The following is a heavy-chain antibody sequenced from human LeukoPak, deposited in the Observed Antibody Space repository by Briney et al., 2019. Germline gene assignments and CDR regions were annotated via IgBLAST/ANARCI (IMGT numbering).Heavy chain of an antibody. CDR3: AREMLAAVAAQS. CDR1: GFTFSGSA. Sequence: GGSLRLSCAASGFTFSGSALHWVRQASGKGLEWVGRIRSTANGYATAYAASVKGRFTISRDDSKNTAYLQMDSLRAEDTAVYYCAREMLAAVAAQSWGQGTLVTVSS. D-gene: IGHD6-19*01. CDR2: IRSTANGYAT. V-gene: IGHV3-73*01. J-gene: IGHJ5*02.